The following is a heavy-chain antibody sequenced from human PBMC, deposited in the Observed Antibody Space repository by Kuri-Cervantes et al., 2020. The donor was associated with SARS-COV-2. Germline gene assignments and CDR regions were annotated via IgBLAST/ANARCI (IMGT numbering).Heavy chain of an antibody. Sequence: GESLKISCAASGFTFSSYAMSWVRQAPGKGLEWVSAISGSGGSTYYADSVKGRFTISRDNSKNTLYLQMNSLRAEDTAVYYCTRPIDFYGSGSYRAWFDPWGQGTLVTVSS. V-gene: IGHV3-23*01. CDR2: ISGSGGST. J-gene: IGHJ5*02. D-gene: IGHD3-10*01. CDR1: GFTFSSYA. CDR3: TRPIDFYGSGSYRAWFDP.